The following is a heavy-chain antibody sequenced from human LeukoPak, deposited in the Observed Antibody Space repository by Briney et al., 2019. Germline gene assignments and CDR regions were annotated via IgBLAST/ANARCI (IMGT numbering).Heavy chain of an antibody. Sequence: PGGSLRLSCAASGFTFSSYEINWVRQAPGKGLEWVSYISSSGSAIYYADSVKGRFTISRDNAKKSLYLQMNSRRAEDTAVYYCARAAGSYYYFDYWGQGTLVTVSS. CDR3: ARAAGSYYYFDY. CDR2: ISSSGSAI. CDR1: GFTFSSYE. D-gene: IGHD1-26*01. J-gene: IGHJ4*02. V-gene: IGHV3-48*03.